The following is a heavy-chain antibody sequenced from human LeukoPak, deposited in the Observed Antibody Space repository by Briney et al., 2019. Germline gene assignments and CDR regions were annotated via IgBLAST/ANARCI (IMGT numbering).Heavy chain of an antibody. D-gene: IGHD4-17*01. CDR3: AKVRKSRTVTTCIGCIDY. CDR2: ISGSGGST. Sequence: PGGSLRLSCAASGFTFSSYAMSWVRQAPGKGLEWVSAISGSGGSTYYADSVKGRFTISRDNSKNTLYLQMNSLRAEDTAVYYCAKVRKSRTVTTCIGCIDYWAREPWSPSPQ. CDR1: GFTFSSYA. V-gene: IGHV3-23*01. J-gene: IGHJ4*02.